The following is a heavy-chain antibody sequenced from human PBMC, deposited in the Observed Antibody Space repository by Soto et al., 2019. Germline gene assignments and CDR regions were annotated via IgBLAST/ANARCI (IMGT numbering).Heavy chain of an antibody. J-gene: IGHJ5*02. CDR2: IFYSGRSGST. V-gene: IGHV4-59*01. CDR3: ARTALGWFDP. D-gene: IGHD2-21*02. CDR1: GGSISSYY. Sequence: SETLSLTCSVSGGSISSYYRSWIRQPPGKGLEWIGYIFYSGRSGSTNHNPSLKSRVTISVDTSKNQFSLKLSSVTAADTAVYYCARTALGWFDPWGQGTLVTVSS.